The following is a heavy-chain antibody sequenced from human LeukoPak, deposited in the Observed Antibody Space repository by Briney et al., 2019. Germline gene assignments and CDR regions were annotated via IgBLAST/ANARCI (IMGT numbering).Heavy chain of an antibody. CDR2: IYYGGST. CDR1: GGSISSGDYY. D-gene: IGHD3-9*01. J-gene: IGHJ4*02. V-gene: IGHV4-39*01. Sequence: PSETLSLTCTVSGGSISSGDYYWSWIRQPPGKGLEWIGTIYYGGSTYYNPSLKSRVTISIDTSNNQFFLKLNSVTAADTAVYYCARQRGKMRYFDFVALDYWGQGTLVTVSS. CDR3: ARQRGKMRYFDFVALDY.